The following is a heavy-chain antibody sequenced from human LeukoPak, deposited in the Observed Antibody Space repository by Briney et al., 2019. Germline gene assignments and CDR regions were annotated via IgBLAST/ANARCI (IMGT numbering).Heavy chain of an antibody. CDR2: ISWNSGSI. CDR3: ARDVGTVTTFPVY. V-gene: IGHV3-9*01. CDR1: GFTFDDYA. Sequence: PGRSLRLSCAASGFTFDDYAMHWVRQAPGKGLEWVSGISWNSGSIGYADSVKGRFTISRDNAKNSLYLQMNSLRAEDTALYYCARDVGTVTTFPVYWGQGTLVTVSS. D-gene: IGHD4-17*01. J-gene: IGHJ4*02.